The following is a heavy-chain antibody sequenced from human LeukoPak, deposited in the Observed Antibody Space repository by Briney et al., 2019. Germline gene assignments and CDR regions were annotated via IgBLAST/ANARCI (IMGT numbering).Heavy chain of an antibody. CDR2: INWNGGST. CDR3: ARGGEWDTAMVTIYAFDI. CDR1: GFTFDDYG. J-gene: IGHJ3*02. V-gene: IGHV3-20*04. D-gene: IGHD5-18*01. Sequence: GWSLGVSRAASGFTFDDYGMRWVRQAQSKGLDRVSGINWNGGSTGYADSVKGRFTISIDNAKNSLYLQMNSLRAEYTALYYCARGGEWDTAMVTIYAFDIWGQGTMVTVSS.